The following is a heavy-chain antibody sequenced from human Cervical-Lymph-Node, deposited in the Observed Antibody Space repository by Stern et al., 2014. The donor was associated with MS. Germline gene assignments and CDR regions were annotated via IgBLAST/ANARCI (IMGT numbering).Heavy chain of an antibody. D-gene: IGHD2-21*01. CDR1: GGSISSYF. J-gene: IGHJ6*02. Sequence: VQLEESGPGLVKPSEALSLTCSVSGGSISSYFWTWIRQPPGKGLEWIGYVNYNGDADYNSSRKGRVTISVDTSRNRLSLKLSSVTVADTAVYYCARVNRVVVATHYYYGMDVWGQGTTVTVSS. CDR2: VNYNGDA. V-gene: IGHV4-59*01. CDR3: ARVNRVVVATHYYYGMDV.